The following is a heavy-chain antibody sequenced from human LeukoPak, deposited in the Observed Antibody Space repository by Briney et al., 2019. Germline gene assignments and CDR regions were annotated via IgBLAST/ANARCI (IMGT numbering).Heavy chain of an antibody. Sequence: SETLSLTCTVSGGSISSYYWSWIRQPAGKGLEWIGRIYTSGSTNYNPSLKSRVTMSVDTSKNQFSLKLSSVTAADTAVYYCARDGGSGIFTTKSWFDPWGQGTLVTVSS. CDR3: ARDGGSGIFTTKSWFDP. CDR1: GGSISSYY. CDR2: IYTSGST. J-gene: IGHJ5*02. D-gene: IGHD3-10*01. V-gene: IGHV4-4*07.